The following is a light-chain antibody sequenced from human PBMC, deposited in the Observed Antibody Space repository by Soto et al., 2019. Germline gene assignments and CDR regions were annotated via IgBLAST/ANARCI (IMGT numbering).Light chain of an antibody. V-gene: IGLV2-11*01. CDR3: CSFACKYIYG. J-gene: IGLJ1*01. CDR1: SSDVGGYNY. CDR2: DVS. Sequence: SVLTQPRSVSGSPGQSVTISCNGTSSDVGGYNYVSWCLQHPGKAPKVMIYDVSKRPSGVPERFSGSKSGNTASLTISGHPSEDEADYYSCSFACKYIYGFRRGTKVTV.